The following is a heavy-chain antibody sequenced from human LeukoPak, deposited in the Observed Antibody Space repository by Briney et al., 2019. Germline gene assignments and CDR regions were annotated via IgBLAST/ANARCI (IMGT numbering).Heavy chain of an antibody. V-gene: IGHV4-31*03. Sequence: PSETLSLTCTVSGGSISSGGYYWSWIRQHPGKGLEWIGYIYYSGSTYYNPSLKSRVTISVDTSKNQFSLKLSSVTAADTAVYYCAREIGDYGAYYYYGMDVWGQGTTVTVSS. J-gene: IGHJ6*02. CDR2: IYYSGST. CDR1: GGSISSGGYY. CDR3: AREIGDYGAYYYYGMDV. D-gene: IGHD4-17*01.